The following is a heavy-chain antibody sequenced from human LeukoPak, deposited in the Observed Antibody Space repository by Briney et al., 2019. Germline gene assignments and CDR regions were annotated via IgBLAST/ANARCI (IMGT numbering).Heavy chain of an antibody. Sequence: PGRSLRLSCAASGFTFSSYTMHWVRQAPGKGLEWVALIAYDESFKYYADSVKGRITISRDSAKTTLYLQMHGLGTEDTAVYYCAREADGFDVWGQGTMVTVSS. CDR3: AREADGFDV. J-gene: IGHJ3*01. CDR1: GFTFSSYT. CDR2: IAYDESFK. V-gene: IGHV3-30*01.